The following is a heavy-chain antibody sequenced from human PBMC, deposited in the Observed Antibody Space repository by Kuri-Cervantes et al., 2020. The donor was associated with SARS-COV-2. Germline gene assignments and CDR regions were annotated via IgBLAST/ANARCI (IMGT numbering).Heavy chain of an antibody. CDR3: ARGEQQLVQVGWFSDL. J-gene: IGHJ2*01. CDR1: GGTFSSYA. Sequence: SVKVSCKASGGTFSSYAISWVRQAPGQGLEWMGRIIPILGTANYAQRFQGRVTITMDESTNTVYMELSSLTSEDTAVYYCARGEQQLVQVGWFSDLWGRGTLVTVSS. D-gene: IGHD6-13*01. CDR2: IIPILGTA. V-gene: IGHV1-69*11.